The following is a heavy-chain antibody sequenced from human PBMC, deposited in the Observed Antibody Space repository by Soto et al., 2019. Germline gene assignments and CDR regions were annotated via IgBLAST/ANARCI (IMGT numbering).Heavy chain of an antibody. CDR1: GFSSSGYF. J-gene: IGHJ5*02. D-gene: IGHD2-15*01. CDR2: INPSGDSR. Sequence: AASVEVSCEASGFSSSGYFMRWVRQAPGQGLEWMGIINPSGDSRNYAQKFQVRVTLPRDTSTSTVYMDLSSMRYEGTAVYYCAGDHSQNYGRPAASSWFHLWGQG. V-gene: IGHV1-46*01. CDR3: AGDHSQNYGRPAASSWFHL.